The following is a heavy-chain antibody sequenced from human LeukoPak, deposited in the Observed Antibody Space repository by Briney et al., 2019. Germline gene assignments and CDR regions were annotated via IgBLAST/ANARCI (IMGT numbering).Heavy chain of an antibody. D-gene: IGHD3-22*01. CDR3: ARHRTYYYDSSGLLPQRGAFDI. J-gene: IGHJ3*02. V-gene: IGHV5-51*01. CDR2: IYPGDSDT. CDR1: GYSFSSYW. Sequence: PGESLKISCKGSGYSFSSYWIGWVRQMPGKGLEWMGIIYPGDSDTRYSPSFQGQVTISADKSISTAYLQWSSLKASDTAMYYCARHRTYYYDSSGLLPQRGAFDIWGQGTMVTVSS.